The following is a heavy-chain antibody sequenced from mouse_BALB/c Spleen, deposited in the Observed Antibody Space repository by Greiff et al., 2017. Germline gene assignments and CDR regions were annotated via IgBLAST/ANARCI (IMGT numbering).Heavy chain of an antibody. CDR3: TRKGRYDAWFAY. D-gene: IGHD2-14*01. Sequence: QVQLQQSGAELVKPGASVKLSCKASGYTFTSYYMYWVKQRPGQGLEWIGEINPSNGGTNFNEKFKSKATLTVDKSSSTAYMQLSSLTSEDSAVYYCTRKGRYDAWFAYWGQGTLVTVSA. CDR1: GYTFTSYY. V-gene: IGHV1S81*02. CDR2: INPSNGGT. J-gene: IGHJ3*01.